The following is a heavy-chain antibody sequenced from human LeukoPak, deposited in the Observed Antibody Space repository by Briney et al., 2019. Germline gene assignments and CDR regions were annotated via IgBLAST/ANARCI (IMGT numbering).Heavy chain of an antibody. CDR1: GYTFTGYY. Sequence: GASVKVSCKASGYTFTGYYMHWVRQAPGQGLEWMGWINPNSGGSNYAQKFQGRVTMTRDTSISTAYMELSRLRSDDTAVYYCARDLKSSSSSSRYYMDVWGKGTTVTVSS. CDR2: INPNSGGS. D-gene: IGHD6-6*01. V-gene: IGHV1-2*02. CDR3: ARDLKSSSSSSRYYMDV. J-gene: IGHJ6*03.